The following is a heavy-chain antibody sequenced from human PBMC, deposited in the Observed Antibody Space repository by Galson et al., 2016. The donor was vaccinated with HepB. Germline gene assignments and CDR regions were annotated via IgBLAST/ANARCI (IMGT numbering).Heavy chain of an antibody. D-gene: IGHD6-19*01. Sequence: SLRLSCAASGFSFSSYAMSWVRQAPGEGLEWVSAISGNRPEYADSVKGRFTISRDNSKNTVYLQMNSLRAEDRAVYYCARANRYGTGWYGGNDYWGQGTLVTVS. CDR2: ISGNRP. J-gene: IGHJ4*02. V-gene: IGHV3-23*01. CDR1: GFSFSSYA. CDR3: ARANRYGTGWYGGNDY.